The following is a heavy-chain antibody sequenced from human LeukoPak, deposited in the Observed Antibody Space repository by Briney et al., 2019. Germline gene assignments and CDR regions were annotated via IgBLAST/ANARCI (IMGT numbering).Heavy chain of an antibody. V-gene: IGHV3-23*01. CDR2: ISGSGGST. Sequence: GGSLRLSCAASGFTFSSYAMSWVRQAPGKGLEWVSAISGSGGSTYYADSVKGRFTISRDNSKNTLYLQMNSLRAEDTAVYYCAKSVHLVMVTRIDYWGQGTLVTVSS. CDR3: AKSVHLVMVTRIDY. D-gene: IGHD5-18*01. J-gene: IGHJ4*02. CDR1: GFTFSSYA.